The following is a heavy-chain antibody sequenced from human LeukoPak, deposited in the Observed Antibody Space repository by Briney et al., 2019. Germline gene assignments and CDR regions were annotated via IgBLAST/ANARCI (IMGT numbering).Heavy chain of an antibody. Sequence: GGSLRLSCATSGFTFSSYGMSWVRQAPGKGLEWVAFIRYDGSNKYYADSVKGRFTISRDNSKNTLYLQMNSLRAEDTAVYYCAKDSTYSSSWLSFDYWGQGTLVTVSS. J-gene: IGHJ4*02. CDR1: GFTFSSYG. D-gene: IGHD6-13*01. V-gene: IGHV3-30*02. CDR3: AKDSTYSSSWLSFDY. CDR2: IRYDGSNK.